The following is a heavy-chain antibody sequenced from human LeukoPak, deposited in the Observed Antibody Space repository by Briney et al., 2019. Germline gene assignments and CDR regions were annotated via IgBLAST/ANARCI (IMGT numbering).Heavy chain of an antibody. CDR3: ARGPYYDSSKTSAFYI. Sequence: SETLSLTCTVSGGSISSYYWSWIRQPPGKGLERIGYIYYSGSTNYNPSLKSRVTISVDTSKNQFSLKLSSVTAADTAVYYCARGPYYDSSKTSAFYIWGQGTMVTVS. CDR1: GGSISSYY. V-gene: IGHV4-59*12. D-gene: IGHD3-22*01. CDR2: IYYSGST. J-gene: IGHJ3*02.